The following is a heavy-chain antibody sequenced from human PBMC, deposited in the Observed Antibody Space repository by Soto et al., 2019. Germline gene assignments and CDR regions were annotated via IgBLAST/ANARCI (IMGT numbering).Heavy chain of an antibody. CDR3: ARGGDGRITIFGVVIPYGMDV. CDR2: IIPIFGTA. V-gene: IGHV1-69*06. J-gene: IGHJ6*02. CDR1: GGTFSSYA. D-gene: IGHD3-3*01. Sequence: QVQLVQSGAEVKKPGSSVKVSCKASGGTFSSYAISWVRQAPGQGLEWMGGIIPIFGTANYAQKFQGRVTITADKSTSTVYMELSSLRSEDTAVYYCARGGDGRITIFGVVIPYGMDVWGQGTTVTVSS.